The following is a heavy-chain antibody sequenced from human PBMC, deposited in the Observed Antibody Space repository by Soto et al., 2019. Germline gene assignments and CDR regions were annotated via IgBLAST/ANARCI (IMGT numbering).Heavy chain of an antibody. CDR2: IYYSGST. J-gene: IGHJ3*02. CDR3: AREALEDDAFDI. V-gene: IGHV4-30-4*01. Sequence: QVQLQESGPGLVKPSQTLSLTCTVSGGPISSDDYYWTWIRQPPGKGLEWIGYIYYSGSTYYNPSLKSRLTISVDTSKNQLSLKLSSVTVADTAVYYCAREALEDDAFDIWGQGTMVTVSS. CDR1: GGPISSDDYY. D-gene: IGHD3-16*02.